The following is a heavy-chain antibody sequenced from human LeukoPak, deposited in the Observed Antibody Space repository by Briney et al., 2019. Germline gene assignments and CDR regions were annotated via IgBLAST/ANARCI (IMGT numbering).Heavy chain of an antibody. D-gene: IGHD3-22*01. CDR1: GFTFSRYW. CDR2: INSDGSST. CDR3: ASSSGGFNWFDP. Sequence: PGGSLRLSCAASGFTFSRYWMHWVRRAPGKGLVWVSRINSDGSSTNYADSVKGRFTISRDNAKNTLYLQMNSLRVEDTAVYYCASSSGGFNWFDPWGQGTLVTVSA. V-gene: IGHV3-74*01. J-gene: IGHJ5*02.